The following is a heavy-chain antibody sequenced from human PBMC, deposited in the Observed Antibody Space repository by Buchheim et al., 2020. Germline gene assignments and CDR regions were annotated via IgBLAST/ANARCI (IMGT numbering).Heavy chain of an antibody. D-gene: IGHD2-15*01. J-gene: IGHJ4*02. V-gene: IGHV1-46*01. CDR3: AVVVVAATPGWANFDY. CDR2: INPSGGST. Sequence: QVQLVQSGAEVKKLGASVKVSCKASGYTFTSYYMHWVRQAPGQGLEWMGIINPSGGSTSYAQKSQGRVTMTRDTSTSTVYMELSSLRSEDTAVYYCAVVVVAATPGWANFDYWGQGTL. CDR1: GYTFTSYY.